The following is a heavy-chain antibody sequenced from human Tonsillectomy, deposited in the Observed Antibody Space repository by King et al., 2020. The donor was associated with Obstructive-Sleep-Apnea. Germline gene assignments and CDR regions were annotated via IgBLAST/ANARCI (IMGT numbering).Heavy chain of an antibody. J-gene: IGHJ6*02. D-gene: IGHD2-21*02. CDR3: ARETNGDYYSDYYYGMDV. CDR1: GGSISRFY. V-gene: IGHV4-59*01. CDR2: IYYSGST. Sequence: QLQESGPGLVKPSETLSLTCTVSGGSISRFYWSWIRQPPGKGLEWIGYIYYSGSTNYNPSLQSRVTISVDTSKNQFSLKLSSVTAADTAVYYCARETNGDYYSDYYYGMDVWGQGTTVTVSS.